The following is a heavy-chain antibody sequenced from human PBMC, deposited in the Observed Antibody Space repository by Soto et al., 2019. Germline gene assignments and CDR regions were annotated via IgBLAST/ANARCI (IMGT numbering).Heavy chain of an antibody. D-gene: IGHD3-10*01. Sequence: EVQLVESGGGLVQPGGSLRLSCVASGIPVSSNYMTWVRQAPGKGLEWVSVLHSGGDTYYANSVKGRFTISRHDSTNTLYLQMNRLTPEDTAVYYCARDGPYYYASRMDVW. CDR3: ARDGPYYYASRMDV. CDR2: LHSGGDT. J-gene: IGHJ6*01. V-gene: IGHV3-53*04. CDR1: GIPVSSNY.